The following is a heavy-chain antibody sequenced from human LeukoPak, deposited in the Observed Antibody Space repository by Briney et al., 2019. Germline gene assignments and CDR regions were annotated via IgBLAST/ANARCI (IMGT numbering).Heavy chain of an antibody. CDR3: ARLDYYDSYFDY. D-gene: IGHD3-22*01. J-gene: IGHJ4*02. V-gene: IGHV4-39*01. CDR1: GGSITSSTYY. CDR2: IYYSGST. Sequence: SETLSLTCTVSGGSITSSTYYWGWIRQPPGKGLEWIGRIYYSGSTYYNPSLKGRVTISVDTSKNQFSLKLTSVTAADTAVYYCARLDYYDSYFDYWGQGILVTVST.